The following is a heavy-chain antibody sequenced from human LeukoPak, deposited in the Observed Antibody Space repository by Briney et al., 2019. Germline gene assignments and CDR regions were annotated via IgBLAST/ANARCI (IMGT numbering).Heavy chain of an antibody. V-gene: IGHV3-9*01. D-gene: IGHD2-2*01. Sequence: PGGSLRLSCAAFGFTFDDYAMHWVRQAPGKGLEWVSGISWNSGSIGYADSVKGRFTISRDNAKNSLYLQMNSLRAEDTALYYCARRRGLGYCSSTSCYAGYFDYWGQGTLVTVSS. J-gene: IGHJ4*02. CDR1: GFTFDDYA. CDR2: ISWNSGSI. CDR3: ARRRGLGYCSSTSCYAGYFDY.